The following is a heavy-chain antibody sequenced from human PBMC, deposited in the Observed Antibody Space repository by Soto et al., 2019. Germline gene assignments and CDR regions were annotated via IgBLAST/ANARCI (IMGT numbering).Heavy chain of an antibody. CDR1: GYTFTSYY. CDR2: INPSGGST. D-gene: IGHD3-22*01. J-gene: IGHJ4*02. CDR3: ARVGYYYDSSGPLDY. V-gene: IGHV1-46*01. Sequence: GASVKVSCKASGYTFTSYYMHRVRQAPGQGLEWMGIINPSGGSTSYAQKFQGRVTMTRDTSTSTVYMELSSLRSEDTAVYYCARVGYYYDSSGPLDYWGQGTLVTVSS.